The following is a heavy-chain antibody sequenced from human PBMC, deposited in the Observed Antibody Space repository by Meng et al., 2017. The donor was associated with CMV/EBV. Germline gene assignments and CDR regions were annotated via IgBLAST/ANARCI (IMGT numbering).Heavy chain of an antibody. Sequence: SVKVSCKASGYTFTYRYLHWVRQAPGQALEWMGWITPFNGNTNYAQKFQDRVTITRDRSMSTAYMELSSLRSEDTAMYYCARDRSSSDSYNWFDPWGQGTLVTVSS. CDR2: ITPFNGNT. CDR3: ARDRSSSDSYNWFDP. V-gene: IGHV1-45*02. D-gene: IGHD6-6*01. CDR1: GYTFTYRY. J-gene: IGHJ5*02.